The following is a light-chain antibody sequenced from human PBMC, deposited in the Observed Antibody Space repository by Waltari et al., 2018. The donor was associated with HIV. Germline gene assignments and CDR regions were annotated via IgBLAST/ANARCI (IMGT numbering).Light chain of an antibody. CDR3: GTWDSSLNAVL. J-gene: IGLJ2*01. Sequence: QSVLTQPPSVSAAPGQQVTISCSGSNSNIGNHFVSWFQQLPGIAPKLHIYDSNKRPSVMPDRCSASRSGTSATLGSTGLQTGDEADYYCGTWDSSLNAVLFGGGTKLTVL. CDR1: NSNIGNHF. V-gene: IGLV1-51*01. CDR2: DSN.